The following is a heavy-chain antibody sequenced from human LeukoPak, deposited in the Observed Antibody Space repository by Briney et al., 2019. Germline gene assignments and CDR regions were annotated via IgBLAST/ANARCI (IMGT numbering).Heavy chain of an antibody. V-gene: IGHV1-18*04. CDR1: GYTFTGYH. D-gene: IGHD1/OR15-1a*01. CDR2: ISAYNGNT. J-gene: IGHJ6*02. Sequence: ASVKVSCKASGYTFTGYHMHWVRQAPGQGLEWMGWISAYNGNTNYAQKLQGRVTMTTDTSTSTAYMELRSLRSDDTAVYYCAREPPTNNNYYYYYGMDVWGQGTTVTVSS. CDR3: AREPPTNNNYYYYYGMDV.